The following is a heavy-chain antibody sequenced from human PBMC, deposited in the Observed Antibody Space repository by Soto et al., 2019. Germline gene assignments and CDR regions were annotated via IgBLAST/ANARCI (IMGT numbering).Heavy chain of an antibody. CDR3: ASWGYGDYLYYYATDV. D-gene: IGHD4-17*01. Sequence: SVKVSCKASGGTFSSYAISWVRQAPGQGLEWMGGIIPIFGTANYAQKFQGRVTITADESTSTAYMELSSLRSEDTAVYYCASWGYGDYLYYYATDVWGQGTPVTVYS. CDR1: GGTFSSYA. J-gene: IGHJ6*02. V-gene: IGHV1-69*13. CDR2: IIPIFGTA.